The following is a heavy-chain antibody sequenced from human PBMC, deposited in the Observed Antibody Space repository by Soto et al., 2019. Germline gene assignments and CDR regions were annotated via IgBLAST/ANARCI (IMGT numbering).Heavy chain of an antibody. D-gene: IGHD6-13*01. CDR1: GGSFSGYY. V-gene: IGHV4-34*01. CDR3: ARGPTRAAGTNWFDP. CDR2: INHSGST. J-gene: IGHJ5*02. Sequence: SETLSLTCAVYGGSFSGYYWSWIRQPPGKGLEWIGEINHSGSTNYNPSLKSRVTISVDTSKNQFSLKLSSVTAADTAVYYCARGPTRAAGTNWFDPWGQGTLVTVSS.